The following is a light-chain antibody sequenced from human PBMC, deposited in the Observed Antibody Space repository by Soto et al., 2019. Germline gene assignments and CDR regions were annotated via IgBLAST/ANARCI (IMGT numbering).Light chain of an antibody. V-gene: IGLV1-44*01. CDR3: AAWDDSLSTWV. J-gene: IGLJ3*02. CDR1: SSNIGSNT. CDR2: IND. Sequence: QSVLTQPPSASGTPGQRVTISCSGSSSNIGSNTVNCYQQLPGTAPKLLIFINDHRPSGVPDRFSGSKSGTSASRAISGLHSEDEADYYCAAWDDSLSTWVFGGGTKLTGL.